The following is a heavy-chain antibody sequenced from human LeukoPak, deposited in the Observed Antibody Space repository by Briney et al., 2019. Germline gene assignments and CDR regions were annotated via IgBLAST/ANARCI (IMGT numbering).Heavy chain of an antibody. D-gene: IGHD6-13*01. Sequence: ASVKVSRKASGYTFTGYYMHWVRQAPGQGLEWMGWINPNSGGTNYAQKFQGRVTMTRDTSISTAYMELSRLRSDDTAVYYCARIRYSSSWYTALHFDYWGQGTLVTVSS. CDR1: GYTFTGYY. CDR3: ARIRYSSSWYTALHFDY. V-gene: IGHV1-2*02. J-gene: IGHJ4*02. CDR2: INPNSGGT.